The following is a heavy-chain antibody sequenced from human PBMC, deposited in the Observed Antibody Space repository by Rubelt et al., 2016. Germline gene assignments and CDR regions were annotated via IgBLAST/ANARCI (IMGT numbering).Heavy chain of an antibody. V-gene: IGHV3-9*01. CDR3: AKSYSASWYSVGDY. J-gene: IGHJ4*02. D-gene: IGHD6-13*01. CDR2: ISWDSGSI. CDR1: GFTFDDYA. Sequence: EVQLVESGGGLVQPGRSLRLSCAASGFTFDDYAMHWVRQAPGKGLEWVSGISWDSGSIGYADSVKGRFTISRDNVKNSLYLQMNSLRAEDTALYYCAKSYSASWYSVGDYWGQGTLVTVSS.